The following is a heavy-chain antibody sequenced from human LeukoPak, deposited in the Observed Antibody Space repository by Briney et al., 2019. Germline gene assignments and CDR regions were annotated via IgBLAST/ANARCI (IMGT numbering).Heavy chain of an antibody. CDR2: IYTGDNT. CDR3: ARRDYYGSGSPDF. V-gene: IGHV3-53*01. J-gene: IGHJ4*02. CDR1: GFSVSSNY. D-gene: IGHD3-10*01. Sequence: GGSLRLSCAASGFSVSSNYVSWVRQAPGKGLEWVSFIYTGDNTYYADSVKGRFTISRDNSKNTLYLQMNSLRAEDTAVYYCARRDYYGSGSPDFWGQGTLVTVSS.